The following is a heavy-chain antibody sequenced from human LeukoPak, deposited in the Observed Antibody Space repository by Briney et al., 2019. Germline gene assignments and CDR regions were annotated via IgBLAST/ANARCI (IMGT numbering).Heavy chain of an antibody. V-gene: IGHV4-4*07. CDR1: GGSISSYY. CDR3: ARDSSDYDFWSGYLEDWFDP. D-gene: IGHD3-3*01. Sequence: KPSETLSLTCTVSGGSISSYYWSWIRQPAGKGLEWIGRIYTSGSTNYNPSLNSRATMSVDTSKNQFSLKLSSVTAADTAVYYCARDSSDYDFWSGYLEDWFDPWGQGTLVTVSS. CDR2: IYTSGST. J-gene: IGHJ5*02.